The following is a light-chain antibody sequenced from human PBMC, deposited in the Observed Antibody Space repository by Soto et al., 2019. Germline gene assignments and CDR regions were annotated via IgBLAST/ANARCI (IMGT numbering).Light chain of an antibody. CDR3: QHYDTFSWT. CDR2: DVS. J-gene: IGKJ1*01. Sequence: EILMTQSPDTLSVSAGEISTLTFRAGQGVTTNFAWYQQKSGQSPRLLIYDVSIRATGVPARFSGSGSGTEFTLTISSVQPDDFATYFCQHYDTFSWTFGQGTKVDI. V-gene: IGKV3-15*01. CDR1: QGVTTN.